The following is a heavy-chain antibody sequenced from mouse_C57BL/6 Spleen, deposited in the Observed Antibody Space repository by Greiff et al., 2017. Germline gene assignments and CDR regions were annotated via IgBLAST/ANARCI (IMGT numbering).Heavy chain of an antibody. Sequence: QVQLKQSGAELVKPGASVKISCKASGYAFSSYRMNWVKQRPGKGLEWIGQIYPGDGDTNYNGKFKGKATLTADKSSSTAYMQLSCLTSEDSAVYFCARSGGYPFYYWGQGTTLTVSS. J-gene: IGHJ2*01. D-gene: IGHD2-2*01. V-gene: IGHV1-80*01. CDR3: ARSGGYPFYY. CDR2: IYPGDGDT. CDR1: GYAFSSYR.